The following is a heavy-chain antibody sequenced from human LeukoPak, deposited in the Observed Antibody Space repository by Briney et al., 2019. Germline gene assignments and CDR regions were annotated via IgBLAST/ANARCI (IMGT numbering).Heavy chain of an antibody. CDR1: EFTFSDYA. CDR3: ASSPLAARPKLDY. V-gene: IGHV3-23*01. Sequence: GGSLRLSCAASEFTFSDYAMNWVRQAPGKRPEWVSGISSGGGSIYYADSVKGRFTISRDNSKNTLYLQMNSLRAEDTAVYYCASSPLAARPKLDYWGQGTLVTVSS. CDR2: ISSGGGSI. J-gene: IGHJ4*02. D-gene: IGHD6-6*01.